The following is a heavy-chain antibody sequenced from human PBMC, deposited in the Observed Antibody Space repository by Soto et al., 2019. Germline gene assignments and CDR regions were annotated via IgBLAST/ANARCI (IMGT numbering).Heavy chain of an antibody. J-gene: IGHJ6*02. V-gene: IGHV1-69*13. CDR3: ARDYLVPAASPYHYGMDV. CDR1: GGTFSSYA. D-gene: IGHD2-2*01. Sequence: SVKVSCKASGGTFSSYAISWVRQAPGQGLEWMGGIIPIFGTANYAQKFQGRVTITADESTSTAYMELSSLRSEDTAVYYCARDYLVPAASPYHYGMDVWGQGTTVPVSS. CDR2: IIPIFGTA.